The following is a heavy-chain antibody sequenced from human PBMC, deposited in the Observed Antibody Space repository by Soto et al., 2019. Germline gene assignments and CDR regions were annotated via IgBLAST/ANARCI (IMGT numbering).Heavy chain of an antibody. CDR3: ARNPADYYYGMDV. V-gene: IGHV4-30-2*01. J-gene: IGHJ6*02. CDR2: IYHSGST. CDR1: GGSISSGGYS. Sequence: QLQLQESGSGLVKPSQTLSLTCAVSGGSISSGGYSWSWIRQPPGNGREWIGYIYHSGSTYYNPSLKSRVTISVDRSKNQFSLKLSSVTAADTAVYYCARNPADYYYGMDVWGQGTTVTVSS. D-gene: IGHD6-25*01.